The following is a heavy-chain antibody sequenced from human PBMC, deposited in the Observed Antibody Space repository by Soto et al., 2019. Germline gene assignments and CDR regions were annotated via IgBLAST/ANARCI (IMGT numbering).Heavy chain of an antibody. CDR2: IIPIFGTE. Sequence: GASVKVSCKASGGTFSSYAISWVRQAPGPGLEWMGGIIPIFGTENYAQKFNGRVTITADKYTGTAYMELSSLRSEDTAVYYCARDGVTRDLLDVWGQGTTVPVS. CDR1: GGTFSSYA. V-gene: IGHV1-69*06. D-gene: IGHD2-21*01. CDR3: ARDGVTRDLLDV. J-gene: IGHJ6*02.